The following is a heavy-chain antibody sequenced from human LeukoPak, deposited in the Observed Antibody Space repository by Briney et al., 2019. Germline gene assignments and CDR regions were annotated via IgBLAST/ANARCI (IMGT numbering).Heavy chain of an antibody. V-gene: IGHV3-66*01. CDR1: GFTVSSYY. D-gene: IGHD2-2*01. Sequence: PGGSLRLSCAASGFTVSSYYMSWVRQAPGKGLEWVSVIYSGGSTYYADSVKGRFTISRDNSKNTLYLQMHSLRAEDTAVYYCARDASPYCSSTSCYAQWGQGTLVTVSA. CDR2: IYSGGST. CDR3: ARDASPYCSSTSCYAQ. J-gene: IGHJ4*02.